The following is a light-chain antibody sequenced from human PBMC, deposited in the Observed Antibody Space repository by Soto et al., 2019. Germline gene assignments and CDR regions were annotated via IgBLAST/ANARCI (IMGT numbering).Light chain of an antibody. V-gene: IGKV3-20*01. CDR1: QSVSNNY. CDR2: GAS. CDR3: QQYGNSFVG. Sequence: EIVLTQSQGTLSLSRGDRDTLXCRTSQSVSNNYLAWYQQKPGQAPRLLIYGASSRATGIPDRFSGSGSGTDFTLIISRLEPEDFAVYYCQQYGNSFVGFGQGTKVDIK. J-gene: IGKJ1*01.